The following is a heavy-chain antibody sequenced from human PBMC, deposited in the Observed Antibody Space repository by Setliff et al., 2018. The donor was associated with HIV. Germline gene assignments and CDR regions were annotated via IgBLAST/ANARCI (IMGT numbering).Heavy chain of an antibody. CDR1: EFTFSDYW. J-gene: IGHJ4*02. V-gene: IGHV3-7*01. Sequence: GGSLRLSCVVSEFTFSDYWMSWVRQAPGKGLEWVASIKSDGSDKHYLDPVEGRFTISRDNAKNSLYLQMNSLRVEDTAVYYCARVRLYNTALDYWGQGTLVTVSS. CDR3: ARVRLYNTALDY. CDR2: IKSDGSDK. D-gene: IGHD3-3*01.